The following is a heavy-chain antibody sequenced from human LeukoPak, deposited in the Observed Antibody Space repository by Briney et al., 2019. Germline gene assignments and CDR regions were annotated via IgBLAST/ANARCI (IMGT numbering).Heavy chain of an antibody. Sequence: PGGSLRLSCVASGFTFSSYWMSWVRQAPGKGLEWVANIKQDGSEKYYVDSVKGRFTISRDNAKNSLYLQMNSLRAEDTAVYYCARRPIAVGNWFDPWGQGTLVTVSS. CDR1: GFTFSSYW. J-gene: IGHJ5*02. V-gene: IGHV3-7*01. CDR2: IKQDGSEK. D-gene: IGHD6-19*01. CDR3: ARRPIAVGNWFDP.